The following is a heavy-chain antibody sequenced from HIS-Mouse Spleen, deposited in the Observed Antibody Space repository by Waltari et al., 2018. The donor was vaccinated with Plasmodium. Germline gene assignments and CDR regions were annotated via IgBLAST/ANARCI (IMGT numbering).Heavy chain of an antibody. CDR2: ISAYNGNT. CDR3: ARGSAGDAFDI. CDR1: GYTCPRYG. V-gene: IGHV1-18*01. Sequence: QVQLAQSGTDMKKPGASVRVSCKASGYTCPRYGINWVRQAPGQGLEWMGWISAYNGNTNYAQKLQGRVTMTTDTSTSTAYMQLRSLRSDDTAVYYCARGSAGDAFDIWGQGTMVTVSS. J-gene: IGHJ3*02. D-gene: IGHD6-19*01.